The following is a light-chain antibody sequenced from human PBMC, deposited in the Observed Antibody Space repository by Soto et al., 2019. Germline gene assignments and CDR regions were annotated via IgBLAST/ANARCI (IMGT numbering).Light chain of an antibody. J-gene: IGLJ3*02. CDR2: DTT. CDR3: LLSFGGARV. CDR1: TGPVTSGQY. Sequence: VVTQEPSLTVSPGGTVTLTCGSSTGPVTSGQYPYWFQQKPGQAPRTLIYDTTNRHSWTPARFSGSLLGGKAALTLSGAQPEDEAVFYCLLSFGGARVFGGGTKLTVL. V-gene: IGLV7-46*01.